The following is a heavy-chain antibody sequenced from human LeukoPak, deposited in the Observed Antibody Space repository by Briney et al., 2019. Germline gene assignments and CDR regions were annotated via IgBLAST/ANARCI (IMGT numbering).Heavy chain of an antibody. Sequence: SETLSLTCTVSGGSISSSSYYWGWIRQPPGKGLEWIGSIYYSGSTYYNPSLKSRVTISVDTSKNQFSLKLSSVTAEDTAVYYCARDAAYCSSTSCPSYYYMDVWGKGTTVTVSS. J-gene: IGHJ6*03. CDR1: GGSISSSSYY. V-gene: IGHV4-39*07. CDR2: IYYSGST. CDR3: ARDAAYCSSTSCPSYYYMDV. D-gene: IGHD2-2*01.